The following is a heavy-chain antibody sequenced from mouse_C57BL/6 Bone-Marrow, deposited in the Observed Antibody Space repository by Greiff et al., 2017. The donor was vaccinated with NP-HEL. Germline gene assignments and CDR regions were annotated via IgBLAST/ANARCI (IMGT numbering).Heavy chain of an antibody. Sequence: QVQLQQSGAELAKPGASVKLSCKASGYTFTSYWMHWVKQRPGQGLEWIGYINPSSGYTKYNQKFKDKATLTADKSSRTAYMQLSNLTYEDSAVYFCDILYGYWGQGTTLTVSS. J-gene: IGHJ2*01. CDR1: GYTFTSYW. CDR3: DILYGY. D-gene: IGHD1-1*01. CDR2: INPSSGYT. V-gene: IGHV1-7*01.